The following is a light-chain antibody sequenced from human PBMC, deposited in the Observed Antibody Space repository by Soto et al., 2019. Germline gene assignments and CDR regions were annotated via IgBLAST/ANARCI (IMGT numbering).Light chain of an antibody. CDR2: DAS. Sequence: EIVLTQSPATLSLSPGERATLSCRASQSVSSYLAWYQKKPGQDPRILIYDASNRATGIPARFSGSWSGTDFTLTISRLETEDFAVYYCQQRSNWPPSFGQGTRLEIK. J-gene: IGKJ5*01. CDR1: QSVSSY. V-gene: IGKV3-11*01. CDR3: QQRSNWPPS.